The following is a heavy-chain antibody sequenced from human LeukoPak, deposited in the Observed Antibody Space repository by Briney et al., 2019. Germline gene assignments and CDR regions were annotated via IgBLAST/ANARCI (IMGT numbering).Heavy chain of an antibody. V-gene: IGHV3-9*01. CDR3: AKDSSYCGGDCYSPWVD. J-gene: IGHJ4*02. Sequence: GRSLRLSCAASGFTFDDYAMHWVRQAPGKGLGWVSGISWNSGSIGYADSVKGRFTISRDNAKNSLYLQMNSLRAEDTALYYCAKDSSYCGGDCYSPWVDWGQGTLVTVSS. D-gene: IGHD2-21*02. CDR1: GFTFDDYA. CDR2: ISWNSGSI.